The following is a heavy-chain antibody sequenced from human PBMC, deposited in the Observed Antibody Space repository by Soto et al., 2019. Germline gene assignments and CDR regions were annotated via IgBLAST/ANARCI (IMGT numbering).Heavy chain of an antibody. Sequence: EVQLVESGGGLVQPGRSLRLSCAASGFTFDDYAMHWVRQAPGKGLEWVSGISWNSGSIGYADSVKGRFTISRDNAKNSLYLQMNSMRAEDTALYYCAKDNDEASEHIDYWGQGTLVTVSS. D-gene: IGHD2-21*01. J-gene: IGHJ4*02. CDR2: ISWNSGSI. CDR1: GFTFDDYA. V-gene: IGHV3-9*01. CDR3: AKDNDEASEHIDY.